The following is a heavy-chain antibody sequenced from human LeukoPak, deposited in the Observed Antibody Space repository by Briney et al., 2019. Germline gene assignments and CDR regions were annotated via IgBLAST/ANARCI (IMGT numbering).Heavy chain of an antibody. Sequence: PSETLSLTCAVSGGSFSSDGYSWNWIRQPPGKGLEWIGYIYYSGSTYYNPSLKSRVTISVDTSKNQFSLKLSSVTAADTAVYYCARAPSVLGGYDSRNYYYYGMDVWGQGTTVTVSS. CDR3: ARAPSVLGGYDSRNYYYYGMDV. J-gene: IGHJ6*02. CDR1: GGSFSSDGYS. D-gene: IGHD5-12*01. V-gene: IGHV4-31*11. CDR2: IYYSGST.